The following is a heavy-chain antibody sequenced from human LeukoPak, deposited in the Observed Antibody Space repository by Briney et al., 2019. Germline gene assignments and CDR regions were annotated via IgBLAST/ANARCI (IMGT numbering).Heavy chain of an antibody. D-gene: IGHD3-22*01. J-gene: IGHJ4*02. CDR3: ARGPSLYYYDSSGYPYYFDY. V-gene: IGHV3-21*01. CDR1: GFTFSSYS. CDR2: ISSGSSYI. Sequence: GGSLRLSCAASGFTFSSYSMNWVRQAPGKGLEWVSSISSGSSYIYYADSVKGRSTISRDNAKISLYLQMNSLRAEDTAVYYCARGPSLYYYDSSGYPYYFDYWGQGTLVTVSS.